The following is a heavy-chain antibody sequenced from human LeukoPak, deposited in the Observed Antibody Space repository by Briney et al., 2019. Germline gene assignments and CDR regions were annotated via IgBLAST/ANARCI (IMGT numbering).Heavy chain of an antibody. CDR3: ARDGAGGSGSSLDY. J-gene: IGHJ4*02. D-gene: IGHD3-10*01. CDR1: GGSISTYY. V-gene: IGHV4-4*07. Sequence: PAETRSLTCTVSGGSISTYYWSWIRQPAGKGLEWIGRIYTGGSANYNPSLKSRVTMSVDTSKSQFSLKLSSVTAADTAVYFCARDGAGGSGSSLDYWGQGTLVTVSS. CDR2: IYTGGSA.